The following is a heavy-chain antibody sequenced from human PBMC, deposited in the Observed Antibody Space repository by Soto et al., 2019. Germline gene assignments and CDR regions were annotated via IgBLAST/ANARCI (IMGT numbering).Heavy chain of an antibody. CDR3: AKNSKGSSGSYFDY. CDR1: GFSLSGYA. CDR2: ISGSGAST. V-gene: IGHV3-23*01. D-gene: IGHD1-26*01. Sequence: EVQLLESGGGVGQPGGSLRLSCAATGFSLSGYAMSWVRQAAGKGLEWVSTISGSGASTFYADSVKGRFTISRDNSKNTCYLQINSLRAEDTAVYYCAKNSKGSSGSYFDYWGQGTLVTVSS. J-gene: IGHJ4*02.